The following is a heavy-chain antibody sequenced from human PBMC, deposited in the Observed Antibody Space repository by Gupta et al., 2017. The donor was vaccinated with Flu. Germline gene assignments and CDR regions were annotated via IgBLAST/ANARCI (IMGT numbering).Heavy chain of an antibody. Sequence: EVQLLESGGGLVQPGGSLRLSCAASGFTFSSSAMSWVRQAPGKGLEWVSAISGSGGSTYYADSGKGRFTISRDNSKNTLYLQMNSLRAEDTAVYYCAKDGGRDDGDYEADGDYYYGMDGWGQGTTVTVSS. CDR3: AKDGGRDDGDYEADGDYYYGMDG. CDR1: GFTFSSSA. CDR2: ISGSGGST. J-gene: IGHJ6*02. D-gene: IGHD4-17*01. V-gene: IGHV3-23*01.